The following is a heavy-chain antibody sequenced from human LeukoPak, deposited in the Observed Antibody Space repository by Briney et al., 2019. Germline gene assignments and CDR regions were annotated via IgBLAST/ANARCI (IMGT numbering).Heavy chain of an antibody. CDR1: GYSFSSYH. V-gene: IGHV1-46*01. CDR3: ARDQEGFDY. CDR2: INPSGGTT. J-gene: IGHJ4*02. Sequence: ASVKVSCKTSGYSFSSYHIHWVRQAPGQGLEWMGIINPSGGTTTYAQKFQGRVTMTRETSTSTVYMELSGLRSEDTAVYYCARDQEGFDYWGQGTLVTVSS.